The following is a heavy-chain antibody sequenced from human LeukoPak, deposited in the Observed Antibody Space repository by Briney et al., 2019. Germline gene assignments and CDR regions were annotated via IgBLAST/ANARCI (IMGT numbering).Heavy chain of an antibody. V-gene: IGHV3-48*01. D-gene: IGHD3-9*01. J-gene: IGHJ4*02. CDR2: ISSFSGTI. CDR1: GITFSSYS. CDR3: ARGLRANYDITQMPDY. Sequence: GGSLRLSCVASGITFSSYSMNWVRQAPGKGLEWVSYISSFSGTINYADSVKGRFTISRDNAKNSLYLQMNSLRAEDTAVYYCARGLRANYDITQMPDYWGQGTLVTVSS.